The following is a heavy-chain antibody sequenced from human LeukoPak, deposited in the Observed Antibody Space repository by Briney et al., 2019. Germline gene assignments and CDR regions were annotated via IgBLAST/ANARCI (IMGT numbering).Heavy chain of an antibody. V-gene: IGHV4-59*01. D-gene: IGHD3-9*01. CDR1: GGSISSYY. J-gene: IGHJ5*02. CDR3: ARVASDYDILTGYLNWFDP. CDR2: IYYSGST. Sequence: SETLSLTCTVSGGSISSYYWSWIRQPPGKGLEWIGYIYYSGSTNYNPSLKSRVTISVDTSKNQFSLKLSSVTAADTAVYYCARVASDYDILTGYLNWFDPWGQGTLVTVSS.